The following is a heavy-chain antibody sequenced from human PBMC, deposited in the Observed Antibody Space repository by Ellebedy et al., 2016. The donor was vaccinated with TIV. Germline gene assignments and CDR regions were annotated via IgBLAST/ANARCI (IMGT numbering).Heavy chain of an antibody. CDR1: GFTFSSYG. D-gene: IGHD2-15*01. J-gene: IGHJ6*02. Sequence: GGSLRLXXSASGFTFSSYGMHWVRQAPGKGLEWVAVIWYDGSNKYYADSVKGRFTISRDNSKNTLYLQMNSLRAEDTAVYYCAREVVAATGNYYYYGMDVWGQGTTVTVSS. V-gene: IGHV3-33*08. CDR3: AREVVAATGNYYYYGMDV. CDR2: IWYDGSNK.